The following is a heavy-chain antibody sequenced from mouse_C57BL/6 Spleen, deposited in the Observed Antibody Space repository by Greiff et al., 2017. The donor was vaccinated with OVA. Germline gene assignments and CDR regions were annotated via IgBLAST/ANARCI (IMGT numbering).Heavy chain of an antibody. Sequence: QVQLQQPGAELVKPGASVKLSCKASGYTFTSYWMQWVKQRPGQGLEWIGEIDPYDSYTKYNQKFKGKATLTVDTSSSTAYMQLSSLTSEDSAVYYCARGSGYGSSSWFAYWGQGTLVTVSA. CDR3: ARGSGYGSSSWFAY. V-gene: IGHV1-50*01. D-gene: IGHD1-1*01. CDR1: GYTFTSYW. CDR2: IDPYDSYT. J-gene: IGHJ3*01.